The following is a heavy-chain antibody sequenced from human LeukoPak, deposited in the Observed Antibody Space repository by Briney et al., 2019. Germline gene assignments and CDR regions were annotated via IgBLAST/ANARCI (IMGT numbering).Heavy chain of an antibody. CDR2: ISYDGSNK. Sequence: GGSLRLSCAASGFTFSSYGMHWVRQAPGKGLEWVAVISYDGSNKYYADSVKGRFTISRDNSKNTLYLQMNSLRAEDTAVYYCAKAGEVYDILTGLDYWGQGILVTVSS. J-gene: IGHJ4*02. V-gene: IGHV3-30*18. D-gene: IGHD3-9*01. CDR3: AKAGEVYDILTGLDY. CDR1: GFTFSSYG.